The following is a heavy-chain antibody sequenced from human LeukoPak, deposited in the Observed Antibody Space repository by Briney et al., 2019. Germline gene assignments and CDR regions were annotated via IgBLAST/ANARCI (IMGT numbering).Heavy chain of an antibody. CDR1: GYTFTSYA. CDR2: INAGNGNT. V-gene: IGHV1-3*01. CDR3: ARVDAVVDPDAFDI. J-gene: IGHJ3*02. D-gene: IGHD4-23*01. Sequence: ASVKVSCKASGYTFTSYAMHWVRQAPGQRLEWMGWINAGNGNTKYSQKFQGRVTITRDTSASTAYMELSSLRSEDTAVYYCARVDAVVDPDAFDIWGQGTMVTVSS.